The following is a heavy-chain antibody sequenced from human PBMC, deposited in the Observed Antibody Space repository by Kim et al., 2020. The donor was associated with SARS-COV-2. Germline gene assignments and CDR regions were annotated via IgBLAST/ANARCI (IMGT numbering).Heavy chain of an antibody. CDR2: IYWDDDK. J-gene: IGHJ4*02. Sequence: SGPTLVKPTQTLTLTCTFSGFSLSTSGVGVGWIRQPPGKALEWLALIYWDDDKRYSPSLKSRLTITKDTSKNQVVLTMTNMDPVDTATYYCAHSDSKNSNYAPLGLFDYWGQGTLVTVSS. D-gene: IGHD4-4*01. V-gene: IGHV2-5*02. CDR1: GFSLSTSGVG. CDR3: AHSDSKNSNYAPLGLFDY.